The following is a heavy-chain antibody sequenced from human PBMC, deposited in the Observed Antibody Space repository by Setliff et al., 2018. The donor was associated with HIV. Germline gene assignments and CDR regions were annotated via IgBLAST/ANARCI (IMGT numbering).Heavy chain of an antibody. CDR1: GGSFSGDY. D-gene: IGHD3-16*01. J-gene: IGHJ5*02. Sequence: KASETLSLTCAVYGGSFSGDYWVWIHQSPGKGLEWIGDISQTRSTNYDPSLKSRVTISLDTSKNQLSLKLTSVSAADTAVYYCARGRLRTVTSLIKKRASYTWLDPWGQGTLVTVSS. CDR2: ISQTRST. CDR3: ARGRLRTVTSLIKKRASYTWLDP. V-gene: IGHV4-34*01.